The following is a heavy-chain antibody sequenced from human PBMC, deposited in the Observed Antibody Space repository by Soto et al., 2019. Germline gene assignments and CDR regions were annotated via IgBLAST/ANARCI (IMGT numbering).Heavy chain of an antibody. CDR2: IYYSGST. J-gene: IGHJ6*02. V-gene: IGHV4-31*03. Sequence: SETLSLTCTVSGGSISSGGYYWSWIRQHPGKGLEWIGYIYYSGSTYYNPSLKSRVTISVDTSKNQFSLKLSSVTAADTSVYYCARDKYYDFWSGYYTDYYYYGMDVWGQGTTVTVSS. D-gene: IGHD3-3*01. CDR3: ARDKYYDFWSGYYTDYYYYGMDV. CDR1: GGSISSGGYY.